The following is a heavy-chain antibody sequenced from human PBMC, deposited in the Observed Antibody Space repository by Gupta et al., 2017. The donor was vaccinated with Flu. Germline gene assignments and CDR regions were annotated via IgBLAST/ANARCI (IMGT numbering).Heavy chain of an antibody. V-gene: IGHV3-23*01. CDR3: AKVDRRGVSGPYYFES. CDR2: INEFGRST. CDR1: GFSFREYA. D-gene: IGHD3-3*01. Sequence: EVQLLESGGGLVQPGGSRRLSCTVPGFSFREYAMRWFCTAPGKGMEWVSGINEFGRSTRYADSVRGRFTISRDNSKTTLTLQLNNLSADDTAVYYCAKVDRRGVSGPYYFESWGKGTLVTVSS. J-gene: IGHJ4*02.